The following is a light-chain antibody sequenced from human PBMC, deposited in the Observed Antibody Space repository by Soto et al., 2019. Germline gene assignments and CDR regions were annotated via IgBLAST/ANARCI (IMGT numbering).Light chain of an antibody. CDR2: EGS. V-gene: IGLV2-23*01. CDR3: CSYTGSFSLV. Sequence: QSALTQPASVSGSPGQSITISCTGTSSDVGSYNLVSWYQQHPGKAPKLMIYEGSNRPSGVSSRFPGSKSGNTASLTISGLQVEDEADYYCCSYTGSFSLVFGGGTKLTVL. CDR1: SSDVGSYNL. J-gene: IGLJ2*01.